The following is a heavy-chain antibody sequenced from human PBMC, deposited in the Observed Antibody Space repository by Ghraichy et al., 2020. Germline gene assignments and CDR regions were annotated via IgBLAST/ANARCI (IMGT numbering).Heavy chain of an antibody. D-gene: IGHD1-26*01. V-gene: IGHV3-48*02. CDR1: GFAVSNYG. Sequence: SCAASGFAVSNYGVNWVRQAPGKGLECITSITSGNTRYYADSVKGRFTISRDNAKNSLSLQMNSLRDEDTAVYYCAREGGNYYNYAMDVWGQGTTVTVSS. CDR3: AREGGNYYNYAMDV. CDR2: ITSGNTR. J-gene: IGHJ6*02.